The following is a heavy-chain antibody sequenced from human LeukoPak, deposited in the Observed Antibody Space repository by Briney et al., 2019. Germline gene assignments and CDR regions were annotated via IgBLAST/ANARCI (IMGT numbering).Heavy chain of an antibody. CDR1: EFSFSTFA. D-gene: IGHD5-24*01. Sequence: GGSLRLSCAGSEFSFSTFAMTWVRQPPGKGPEWVSGMVGGGDTYYADFVKGRFTISRDNSKNTVYLQMNSLRVEDTAIYYCAKDLHYNDGRWEFDPWGQGTLVTVSS. CDR2: MVGGGDT. V-gene: IGHV3-23*01. CDR3: AKDLHYNDGRWEFDP. J-gene: IGHJ5*02.